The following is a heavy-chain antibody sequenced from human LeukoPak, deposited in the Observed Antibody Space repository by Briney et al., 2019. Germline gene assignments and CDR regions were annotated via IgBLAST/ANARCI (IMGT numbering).Heavy chain of an antibody. V-gene: IGHV1-18*01. D-gene: IGHD6-19*01. CDR1: GFTFSHYX. CDR2: XXTYNGDT. J-gene: IGHJ4*02. Sequence: ASVKVSCKASGFTFSHYXXTXVRQAPGQGLEXXXXXXTYNGDTIYAQKFQGRVTMTTDTSTTTAYMELRTLRSDDTAVYYCARDPSNSSGRFPYFDYWGQGTLVTVSS. CDR3: ARDPSNSSGRFPYFDY.